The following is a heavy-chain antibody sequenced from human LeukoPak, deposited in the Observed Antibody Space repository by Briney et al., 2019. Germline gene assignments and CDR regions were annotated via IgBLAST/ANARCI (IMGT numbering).Heavy chain of an antibody. CDR3: ARDYGDYDLTLGYGMDV. CDR1: GSTFSSYW. Sequence: PGGSLRLSCAASGSTFSSYWMHWVRQAPGKGLVWVSRINSDGSSTSYADSVKGRFTISRDNAKNTLYLQMNSLRAEDTAVYYCARDYGDYDLTLGYGMDVWGQGTTVTVSS. V-gene: IGHV3-74*01. J-gene: IGHJ6*02. D-gene: IGHD4-17*01. CDR2: INSDGSST.